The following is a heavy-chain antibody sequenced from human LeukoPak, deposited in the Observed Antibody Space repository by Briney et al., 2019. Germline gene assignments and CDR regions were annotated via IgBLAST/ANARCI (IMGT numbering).Heavy chain of an antibody. V-gene: IGHV3-23*01. CDR1: GFTFSSYA. CDR2: ISGSGDST. Sequence: GGSLRLSCAASGFTFSSYAMSWVRQAPGKGLEWVSTISGSGDSTYYAGSVKGRFTISRDNSKNTMSLQMNGLRAEDTAVYYCARNGGNWVSYFDYWGRGTLVTVSS. CDR3: ARNGGNWVSYFDY. J-gene: IGHJ4*02. D-gene: IGHD4-23*01.